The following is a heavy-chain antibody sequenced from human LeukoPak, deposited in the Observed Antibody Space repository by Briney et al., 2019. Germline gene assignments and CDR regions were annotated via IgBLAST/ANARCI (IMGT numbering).Heavy chain of an antibody. V-gene: IGHV1-8*01. CDR2: MSPSSGDT. D-gene: IGHD6-13*01. J-gene: IGHJ4*02. CDR3: ARGVAAGYDY. CDR1: GYTFTSYH. Sequence: GASVKVSCKASGYTFTSYHINWVRQATGQGLEWMGWMSPSSGDTGFAQKFQGRVTMTRNTSITTAYMELSSLRSDDTAIYYCARGVAAGYDYWGQGTLVTVSS.